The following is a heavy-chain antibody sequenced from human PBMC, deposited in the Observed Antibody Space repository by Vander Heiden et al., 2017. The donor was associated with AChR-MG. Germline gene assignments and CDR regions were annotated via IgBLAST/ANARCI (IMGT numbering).Heavy chain of an antibody. D-gene: IGHD3-22*01. CDR2: IDPSDSYT. V-gene: IGHV5-10-1*03. CDR1: GYSFTSYW. J-gene: IGHJ5*02. Sequence: EVQLVQSGAEVKKPGESLRISCKGSGYSFTSYWISWVRQMPGKGLEWMGRIDPSDSYTNYSPSFQGHVTISADKSISTAYLQWSSLKASDTAMYYCARQTVVVISDNNWFDPWGQGTLVTVSS. CDR3: ARQTVVVISDNNWFDP.